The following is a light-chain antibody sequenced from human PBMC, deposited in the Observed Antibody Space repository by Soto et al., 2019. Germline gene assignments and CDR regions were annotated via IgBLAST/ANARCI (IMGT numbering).Light chain of an antibody. CDR3: CSYAGTSTYV. V-gene: IGLV2-23*01. CDR2: EGS. CDR1: SSDVGSYNL. J-gene: IGLJ1*01. Sequence: QSALTQPASVSGSPGQSITISCTGTSSDVGSYNLVSWYQQHPGKAPKLILYEGSKRPSGVSYRFSGSKSGNTASLTISGLQAEDEADYYCCSYAGTSTYVCGSGTKLTV.